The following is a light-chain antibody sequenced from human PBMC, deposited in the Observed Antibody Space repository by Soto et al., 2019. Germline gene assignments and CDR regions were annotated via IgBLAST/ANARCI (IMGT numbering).Light chain of an antibody. CDR3: SSYTSSSTLVV. V-gene: IGLV2-14*01. CDR1: SSDVGGYNY. Sequence: QSALTQPASVPGSPGQSITISCTGTSSDVGGYNYVSWCQQHPGKAPKLMIYDVSNRPSGVSNRFSGSKSGNTASLTISGLQAEDEADYYCSSYTSSSTLVVFGGGTQLTVL. J-gene: IGLJ2*01. CDR2: DVS.